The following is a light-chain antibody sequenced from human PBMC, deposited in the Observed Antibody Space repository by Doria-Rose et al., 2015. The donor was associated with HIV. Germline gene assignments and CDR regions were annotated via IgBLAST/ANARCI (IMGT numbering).Light chain of an antibody. Sequence: TQSPGTLSLSPGERATLSCRASQSFSSTYLAWYQRKPGQAPSLLIYDGSTRATGIPDRFSASGSGTDFTLTINRLEPEDFALYYCHQYGTSRTFGQGTKVEI. V-gene: IGKV3-20*01. CDR3: HQYGTSRT. J-gene: IGKJ1*01. CDR2: DGS. CDR1: QSFSSTY.